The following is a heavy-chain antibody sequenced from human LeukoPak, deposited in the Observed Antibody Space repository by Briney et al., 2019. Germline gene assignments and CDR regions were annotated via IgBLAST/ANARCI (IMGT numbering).Heavy chain of an antibody. D-gene: IGHD4-17*01. J-gene: IGHJ5*02. CDR2: ISHSGYT. CDR1: NGSFSGYY. CDR3: ARHGFYGDSARRKFDP. Sequence: SEPLSLTCTVYNGSFSGYYWTWIRQSPGTGLEWIGEISHSGYTNLNPPLKSRLTISLDTSKNHFSLRLTSLTAADAAVYYCARHGFYGDSARRKFDPWGQGTLVTVSS. V-gene: IGHV4-34*01.